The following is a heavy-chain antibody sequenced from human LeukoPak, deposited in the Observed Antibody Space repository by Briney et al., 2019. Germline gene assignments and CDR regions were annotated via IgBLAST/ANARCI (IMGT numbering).Heavy chain of an antibody. J-gene: IGHJ4*02. CDR2: MNPNSGNI. CDR1: GYTFTSYD. Sequence: GASVKVSCKASGYTFTSYDINWVRQATGQGLEWMGWMNPNSGNIGYAQNFQGRVTITRDTSISTVYMDLSRLRSDDTAVYYCAREGRNRSFDYWGQGTLVTVSS. D-gene: IGHD1-14*01. V-gene: IGHV1-8*03. CDR3: AREGRNRSFDY.